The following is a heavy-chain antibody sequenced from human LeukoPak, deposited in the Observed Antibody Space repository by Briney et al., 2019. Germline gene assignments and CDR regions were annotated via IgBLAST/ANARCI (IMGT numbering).Heavy chain of an antibody. CDR2: ISGSGVST. Sequence: GGSLRLSCPASGFTFSSYAMSWVRQAPGKGLEWVSGISGSGVSTYYADSVKGRFAISRDNSKNTLYLQMNSLRAEDTAVYYCARRSWSFDYWGRGTLVTVSS. CDR1: GFTFSSYA. J-gene: IGHJ4*02. CDR3: ARRSWSFDY. D-gene: IGHD6-13*01. V-gene: IGHV3-23*01.